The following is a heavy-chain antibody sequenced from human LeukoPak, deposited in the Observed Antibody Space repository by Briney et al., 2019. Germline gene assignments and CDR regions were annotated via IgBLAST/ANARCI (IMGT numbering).Heavy chain of an antibody. V-gene: IGHV3-30*03. CDR2: MSYDGNNK. CDR1: GFTFSHYG. CDR3: ARGNRGNYYYGMDV. Sequence: GGSLRLSCAASGFTFSHYGMHWVRQAPGKGLEWVAVMSYDGNNKYYADSVKGRFTISRDNSKNTLYLQMGSLRAEDMAVYYCARGNRGNYYYGMDVWGQGTTVTVSS. J-gene: IGHJ6*02.